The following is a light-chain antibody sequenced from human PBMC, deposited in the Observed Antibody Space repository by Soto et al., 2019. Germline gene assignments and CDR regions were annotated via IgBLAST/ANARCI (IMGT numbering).Light chain of an antibody. CDR2: GAS. CDR3: QRYNSRLGK. CDR1: QSVSSK. J-gene: IGKJ1*01. Sequence: EIVMTQSPATLSVSPGEGATLSCRASQSVSSKLAWYQQKPGQAPRLLIYGASTRATGIPARFSGSGSGTEFTLIISSLQSEDYAAYYCQRYNSRLGKFGQGTKVDIK. V-gene: IGKV3-15*01.